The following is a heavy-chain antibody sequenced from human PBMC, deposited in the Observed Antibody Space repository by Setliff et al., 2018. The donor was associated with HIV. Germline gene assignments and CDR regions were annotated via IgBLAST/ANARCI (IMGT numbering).Heavy chain of an antibody. Sequence: ASVQVSCKPSGYTFTTYGLSWVRQAPGQGLEWMGWISTYSDETSYAQRLQGRVTMTTDTSTSTAYMELRGLRSDDTAVYFCARVGPFAFDSSGYAEFWGQGTLVTVSS. V-gene: IGHV1-18*01. CDR1: GYTFTTYG. D-gene: IGHD3-22*01. CDR3: ARVGPFAFDSSGYAEF. CDR2: ISTYSDET. J-gene: IGHJ4*02.